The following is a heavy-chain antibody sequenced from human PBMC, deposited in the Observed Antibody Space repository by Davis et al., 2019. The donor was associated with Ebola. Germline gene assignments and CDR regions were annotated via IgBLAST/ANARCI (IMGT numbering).Heavy chain of an antibody. CDR1: GFTFSSYA. V-gene: IGHV3-23*01. D-gene: IGHD3-10*01. Sequence: GESLKISCAASGFTFSSYAMSWVRQAPGKGLEWVSAISGSGGSTYYAESVKGRFTISRDNSKNTLYLQMNSLRAEDTAVYYCAREATVLLWFEELFETRGYSYMDVWGKGTTVTVSS. CDR2: ISGSGGST. CDR3: AREATVLLWFEELFETRGYSYMDV. J-gene: IGHJ6*03.